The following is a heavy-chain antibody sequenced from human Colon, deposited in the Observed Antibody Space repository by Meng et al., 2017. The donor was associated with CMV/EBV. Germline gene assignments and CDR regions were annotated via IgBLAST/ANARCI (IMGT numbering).Heavy chain of an antibody. CDR1: GFSLSDYW. CDR2: IKQDGSDE. V-gene: IGHV3-7*01. CDR3: ARGGCISRSCYRDYYYYGMDV. D-gene: IGHD2-2*01. J-gene: IGHJ6*02. Sequence: GGSLRLSCAVSGFSLSDYWMNWVRQAPGKGLEWVATIKQDGSDENYVDSVKGRFTVSRDNAKNSVYLQMDSLRAEDTAVYYCARGGCISRSCYRDYYYYGMDVWGQGTTVTVSS.